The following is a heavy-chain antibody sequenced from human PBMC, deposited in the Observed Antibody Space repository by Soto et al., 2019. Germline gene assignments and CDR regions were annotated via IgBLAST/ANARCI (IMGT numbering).Heavy chain of an antibody. J-gene: IGHJ4*02. V-gene: IGHV4-34*01. CDR2: INHSGST. CDR1: GGSFSGYY. Sequence: SETLSLTCAVYGGSFSGYYWSWIRQPPGKELEWIGEINHSGSTNYNPSLKSRVTISVDTSKNQFSLKLSSVTAADSAVHYCASRGAAAGSPPSFDYWGQGTLVTVSS. D-gene: IGHD6-13*01. CDR3: ASRGAAAGSPPSFDY.